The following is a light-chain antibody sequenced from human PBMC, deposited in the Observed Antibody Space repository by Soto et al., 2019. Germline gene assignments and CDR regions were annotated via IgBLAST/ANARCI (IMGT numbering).Light chain of an antibody. J-gene: IGKJ1*01. CDR2: DAS. V-gene: IGKV3-11*01. CDR1: QSVGTN. Sequence: IVMTLSPSTLSLSPAERATLYCRASQSVGTNLAWYQQKPGQAPRLLIYDASTRATGLPARFSGSGSGTDFTLTISSLEPEDFTVYYCQQRSNWPRTFCQGTNVDIK. CDR3: QQRSNWPRT.